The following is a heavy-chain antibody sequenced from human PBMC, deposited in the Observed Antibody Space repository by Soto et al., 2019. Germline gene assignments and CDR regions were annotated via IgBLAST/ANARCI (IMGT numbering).Heavy chain of an antibody. CDR1: GFTVSSNY. D-gene: IGHD5-12*01. J-gene: IGHJ4*02. Sequence: VQLVESGGGLVQPGGSLRLSCAASGFTVSSNYMFWVRQAPGKGLEWGSVIYSGGSTYYAESVKGRFTISRDNSNNKRYLQMNSLRAEDTAVYYCARGLYRGWRDFDYWGQGTLVTVSS. CDR2: IYSGGST. V-gene: IGHV3-66*01. CDR3: ARGLYRGWRDFDY.